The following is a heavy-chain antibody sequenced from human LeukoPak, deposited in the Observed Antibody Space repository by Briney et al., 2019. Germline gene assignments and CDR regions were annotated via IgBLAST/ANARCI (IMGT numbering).Heavy chain of an antibody. Sequence: GGSLRLSCAASGFSFTNYWMTWVRQAPGKGLEWLANIKQDGSQAYYVDSVKGRFTISRDNAKNSLYLQMNSLGVEDTAVYYCARIGYSSSCTDYWGQGTLVTVSS. CDR2: IKQDGSQA. V-gene: IGHV3-7*01. D-gene: IGHD6-13*01. J-gene: IGHJ4*02. CDR1: GFSFTNYW. CDR3: ARIGYSSSCTDY.